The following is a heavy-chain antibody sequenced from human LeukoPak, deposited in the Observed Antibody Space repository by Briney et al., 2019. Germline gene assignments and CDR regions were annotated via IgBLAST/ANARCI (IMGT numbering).Heavy chain of an antibody. J-gene: IGHJ4*02. CDR3: ARDSPAGTTWRSEPTFDY. CDR1: GGSFIGYD. CDR2: INHSGGT. V-gene: IGHV4-34*01. Sequence: SETLSLTCAVYGGSFIGYDWTWIRQPPGKGLEWIGEINHSGGTNYNPSLKSRVTISVDTSKNQFSLKLSSVTAADTAVYYCARDSPAGTTWRSEPTFDYWGQGTLVTVTS. D-gene: IGHD3-10*01.